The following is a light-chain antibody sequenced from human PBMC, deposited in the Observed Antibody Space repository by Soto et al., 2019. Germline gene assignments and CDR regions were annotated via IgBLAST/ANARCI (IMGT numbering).Light chain of an antibody. Sequence: QSVLTPPPSVSGAPGQRVTISCTGSSSNIGAQFDVHWYQQLPGAAPKLLIYGNINRPSGIPDRFSASKSGTSASLAISGLQAEDEADYYCQSYDSSLSGYVFGTGTKVTVL. CDR3: QSYDSSLSGYV. CDR2: GNI. V-gene: IGLV1-40*01. CDR1: SSNIGAQFD. J-gene: IGLJ1*01.